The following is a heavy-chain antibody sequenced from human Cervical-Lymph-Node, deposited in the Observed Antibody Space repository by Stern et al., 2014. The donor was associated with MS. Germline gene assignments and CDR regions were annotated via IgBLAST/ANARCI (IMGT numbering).Heavy chain of an antibody. D-gene: IGHD6-6*01. J-gene: IGHJ5*02. CDR2: SNPKSGGT. CDR3: TRALRIADRPSPGGHWFDP. Sequence: VQLVESGAEVEKPGASVKVSCKASGYIFTDYYLHWVRQAPGQGLEWMGRSNPKSGGTSYAQSFQGRVPLTRDPSITTAYMDLSRLTSDDTAVYYCTRALRIADRPSPGGHWFDPWGQGTLVIVSS. CDR1: GYIFTDYY. V-gene: IGHV1-2*02.